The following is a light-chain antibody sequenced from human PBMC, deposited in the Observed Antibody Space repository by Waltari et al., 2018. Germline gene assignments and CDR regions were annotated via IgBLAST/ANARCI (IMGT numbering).Light chain of an antibody. CDR2: EAS. CDR1: HDISTS. V-gene: IGKV1-33*01. J-gene: IGKJ5*01. Sequence: DIQMTQSPSSLSASVGDRLTITCQASHDISTSLNWYQQKPGKAPKLLIYEASNWERGVPSRFNGGGSGTDFILTISSLQPEDIATYYCQQYENFPITFGQGTRLDLK. CDR3: QQYENFPIT.